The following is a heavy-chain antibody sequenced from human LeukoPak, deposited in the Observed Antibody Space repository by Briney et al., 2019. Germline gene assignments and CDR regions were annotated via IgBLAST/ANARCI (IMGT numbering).Heavy chain of an antibody. CDR1: GFTFSSYG. D-gene: IGHD5-18*01. CDR3: ARQRLPNTMDAFDI. Sequence: GGSLRLSCAASGFTFSSYGMSWVRQAPGKGLEWVSGINWNGGSTGYADSVKGRFTISRDNAKNSLYLQMNSLRAEDTALYYCARQRLPNTMDAFDIWGQGTMVTVSS. J-gene: IGHJ3*02. CDR2: INWNGGST. V-gene: IGHV3-20*04.